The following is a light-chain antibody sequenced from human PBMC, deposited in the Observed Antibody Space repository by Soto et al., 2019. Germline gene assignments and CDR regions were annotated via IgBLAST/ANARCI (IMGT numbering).Light chain of an antibody. J-gene: IGLJ2*01. CDR3: SSYTSSSTLV. CDR2: EVS. V-gene: IGLV2-14*01. CDR1: SSDVGGYNY. Sequence: QSVLTQPASVSGSPGQSITISCTGTSSDVGGYNYVSWYQQHPGKAPKLMIYEVSNRPSGVSNRFSGSRSGNTASLTISGLQAEEEADYYCSSYTSSSTLVFGRGTKVTVL.